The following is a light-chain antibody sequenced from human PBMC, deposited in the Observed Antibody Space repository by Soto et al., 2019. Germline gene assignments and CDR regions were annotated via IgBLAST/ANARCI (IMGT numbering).Light chain of an antibody. CDR3: QQYNNWPPT. V-gene: IGKV3-15*01. CDR1: KSVSSN. CDR2: GAS. J-gene: IGKJ2*01. Sequence: EIVMTQSPATLSVSPGERATLSCRASKSVSSNLAWYQQKPGQAPRLLIYGASTRSTGIPARFSGSGSGTELTLIISSLQSEDFAVYYCQQYNNWPPTFGQGTKLELK.